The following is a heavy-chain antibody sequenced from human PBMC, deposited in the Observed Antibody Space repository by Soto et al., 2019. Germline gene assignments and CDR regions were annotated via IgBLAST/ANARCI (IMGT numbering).Heavy chain of an antibody. CDR3: AGGAGVLLWFGQGFGDVY. CDR1: GYTFTSYA. D-gene: IGHD3-10*01. Sequence: QVQLVQSGAEEKKPGASVKVSCKASGYTFTSYAMHWVRQAPGQRLEWIGWINAGNGNTKYSQKFQGRVTITRDTSATTASMELSSLRSEDTAVYYCAGGAGVLLWFGQGFGDVYWGQGTLVTVSS. V-gene: IGHV1-3*05. CDR2: INAGNGNT. J-gene: IGHJ4*02.